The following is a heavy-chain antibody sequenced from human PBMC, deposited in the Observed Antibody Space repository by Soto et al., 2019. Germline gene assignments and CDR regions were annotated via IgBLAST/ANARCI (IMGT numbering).Heavy chain of an antibody. CDR2: INAGNGNT. CDR1: GYTFIRSA. D-gene: IGHD5-12*01. CDR3: ARVVAIPGYPDY. J-gene: IGHJ4*02. V-gene: IGHV1-3*01. Sequence: ASVKVSCKASGYTFIRSAMHWVRQAPGQRLEWMGWINAGNGNTKYSQKFQGRVTITRDTSASTAYMELSSLRSEDTAVYYCARVVAIPGYPDYWGQGTLVTVS.